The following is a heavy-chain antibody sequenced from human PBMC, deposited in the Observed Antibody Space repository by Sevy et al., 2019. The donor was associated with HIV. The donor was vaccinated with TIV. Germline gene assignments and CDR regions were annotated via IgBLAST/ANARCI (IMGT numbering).Heavy chain of an antibody. CDR2: VTSDGTT. J-gene: IGHJ4*02. D-gene: IGHD3-16*01. Sequence: GGSLRLSCAASGLTLTTTGMSWVRQAPAKGLEWVAGVTSDGTTYYADSVRDRFTVSRDNSKNTLYLQLNSLRADDTAVFYCAGGDTTMITDLDYWGQGTLVTVSS. CDR1: GLTLTTTG. CDR3: AGGDTTMITDLDY. V-gene: IGHV3-23*01.